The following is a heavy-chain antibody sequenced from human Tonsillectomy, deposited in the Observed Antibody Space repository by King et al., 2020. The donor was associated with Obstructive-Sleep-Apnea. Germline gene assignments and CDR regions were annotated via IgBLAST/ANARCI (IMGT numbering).Heavy chain of an antibody. CDR1: GFTFSSYA. CDR2: ISYDGSNK. V-gene: IGHV3-30*04. CDR3: AREDYGSGAAHGMDV. J-gene: IGHJ6*02. D-gene: IGHD3-10*01. Sequence: VQLVESGGGVVQPGRSLRLSCAASGFTFSSYAMHWVRQAPGKGLEWVAVISYDGSNKYYADSVKGRFTISRDNSKNTLYLQMNSLRAEDTAVYYCAREDYGSGAAHGMDVWGQGTTVTVSS.